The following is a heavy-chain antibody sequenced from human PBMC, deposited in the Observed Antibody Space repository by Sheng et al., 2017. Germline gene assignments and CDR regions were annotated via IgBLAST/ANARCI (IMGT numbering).Heavy chain of an antibody. CDR1: GFSLITSGVG. V-gene: IGHV2-5*01. CDR3: AHRRPGYGDYYFDY. Sequence: QITLKESGPALVTPTQTLTLTCTFSGFSLITSGVGVGWIRQPPGKALEWLALIYWNDDKNYSPSLKSRLTITKDTSKNXVVLTMTNMDPVDTATYYCAHRRPGYGDYYFDYWGQGTLVTVS. J-gene: IGHJ4*02. D-gene: IGHD4-17*01. CDR2: IYWNDDK.